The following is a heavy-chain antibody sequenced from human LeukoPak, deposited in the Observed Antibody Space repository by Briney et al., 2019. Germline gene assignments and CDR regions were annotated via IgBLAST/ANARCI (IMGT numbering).Heavy chain of an antibody. CDR3: ARVGPNWNYGLGAFDI. V-gene: IGHV3-21*01. D-gene: IGHD1-7*01. CDR1: GFTFSSYS. Sequence: GGSLRLSCAASGFTFSSYSMNWVRQAPGKGLEWVSSISSSSSYIYYADSVKGRFTISRDNAKNSLYLQMNSLRAEDTAVYYCARVGPNWNYGLGAFDIWGQGTMVTVSS. J-gene: IGHJ3*02. CDR2: ISSSSSYI.